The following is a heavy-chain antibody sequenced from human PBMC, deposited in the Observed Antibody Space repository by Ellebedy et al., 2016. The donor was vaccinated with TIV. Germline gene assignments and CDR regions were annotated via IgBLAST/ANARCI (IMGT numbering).Heavy chain of an antibody. V-gene: IGHV1-24*01. D-gene: IGHD4-17*01. Sequence: KFQGRVTMTEDTSTDTTYMELSSLRSEDTAVYYCATDYGDYGEFEYWGQGTLVTVSS. CDR3: ATDYGDYGEFEY. J-gene: IGHJ4*02.